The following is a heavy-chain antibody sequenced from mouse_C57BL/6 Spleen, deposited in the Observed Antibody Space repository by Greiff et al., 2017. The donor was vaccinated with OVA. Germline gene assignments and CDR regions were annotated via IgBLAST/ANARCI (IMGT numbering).Heavy chain of an antibody. J-gene: IGHJ3*01. CDR2: ISSGGSYT. CDR3: ASFRYQGFAY. CDR1: GFTFSSYG. Sequence: EVQVVESGGDLVKPGGSLKLSCAASGFTFSSYGMSWVRQTPDKRLEWVATISSGGSYTYYPDSVKGRFTISRDKAKNTLYLQMSSLKSEDTAMYYCASFRYQGFAYWGQGTLVTVSA. D-gene: IGHD1-1*01. V-gene: IGHV5-6*01.